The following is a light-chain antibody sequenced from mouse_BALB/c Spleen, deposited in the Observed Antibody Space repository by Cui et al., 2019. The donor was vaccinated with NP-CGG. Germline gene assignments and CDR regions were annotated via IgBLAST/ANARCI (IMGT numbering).Light chain of an antibody. V-gene: IGLV1*01. CDR2: GTH. J-gene: IGLJ1*01. CDR3: ALWYSNHWV. CDR1: TGAVTTSNY. Sequence: QAVVTQESALTTSPGETVTLTCRSSTGAVTTSNYANWVQEKPDHLFTGLIGGTHNRAPGVPATFSGSLIGDKAALTITGAQTEDEAIYFCALWYSNHWVFGGGTKLTVL.